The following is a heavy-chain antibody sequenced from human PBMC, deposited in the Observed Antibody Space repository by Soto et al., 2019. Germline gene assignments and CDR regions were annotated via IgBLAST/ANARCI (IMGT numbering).Heavy chain of an antibody. J-gene: IGHJ6*02. CDR2: ISYDGSNK. D-gene: IGHD6-6*01. Sequence: GGSLRLSCAASGFTFSSCGMHWVRQAPGEGLEWVAVISYDGSNKYYADSVKGRFTVSRDNSKNTLFLQMNSLRGEDTAVYYCAKESYSSSSYYYGMDVWGQGTTVTVSS. CDR1: GFTFSSCG. CDR3: AKESYSSSSYYYGMDV. V-gene: IGHV3-30*18.